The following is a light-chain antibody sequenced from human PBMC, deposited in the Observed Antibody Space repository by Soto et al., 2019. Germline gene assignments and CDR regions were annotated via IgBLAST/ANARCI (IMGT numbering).Light chain of an antibody. V-gene: IGKV1-5*01. CDR3: QQYNNWPPVT. CDR2: DAS. J-gene: IGKJ1*01. Sequence: DIQITQSPSTLSASVGDRVTITCRASQSISSWLAWYQQKPGKAPKLLIYDASSLESGVPSRFSGSGSGTEFTLTISSLQSEDFAVYYCQQYNNWPPVTFGQGTKVDIK. CDR1: QSISSW.